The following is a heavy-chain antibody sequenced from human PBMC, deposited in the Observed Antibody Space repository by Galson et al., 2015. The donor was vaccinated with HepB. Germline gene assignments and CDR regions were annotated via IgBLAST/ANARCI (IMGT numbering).Heavy chain of an antibody. Sequence: SLRLSCAASGFTFSSYAMSWVRQAPGKGLEWVSAISGSGGNTYYADSVKGRFTISRDNSKNTLYLQMNSPRAEDTAVYYCAKGALRYCSSTSCYTGGYWGQGTLVTVSS. J-gene: IGHJ4*02. CDR1: GFTFSSYA. CDR3: AKGALRYCSSTSCYTGGY. D-gene: IGHD2-2*02. CDR2: ISGSGGNT. V-gene: IGHV3-23*01.